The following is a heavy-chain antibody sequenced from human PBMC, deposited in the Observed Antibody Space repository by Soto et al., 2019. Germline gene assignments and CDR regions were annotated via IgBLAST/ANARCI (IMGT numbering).Heavy chain of an antibody. CDR3: ARLGYSYGQLCPDS. V-gene: IGHV4-59*01. CDR1: GGSISSYY. D-gene: IGHD5-18*01. CDR2: IYYSGST. J-gene: IGHJ5*01. Sequence: SETLSLTCTVSGGSISSYYWSWIRQPPGKRLEWIGYIYYSGSTNYNPSLKSRVTISLDTSKNQFSLKLSSVTAVDTAVYYCARLGYSYGQLCPDSWSQGTLVTVSS.